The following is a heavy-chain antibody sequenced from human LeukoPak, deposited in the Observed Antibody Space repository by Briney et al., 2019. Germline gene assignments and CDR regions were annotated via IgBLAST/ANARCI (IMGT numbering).Heavy chain of an antibody. CDR2: ISSSSAYT. V-gene: IGHV3-11*05. CDR1: GFTFSDHY. J-gene: IGHJ4*02. D-gene: IGHD6-13*01. Sequence: NPGGSLRFSCAASGFTFSDHYMSWVRQAPGKGLEWVSYISSSSAYTDYADSVKGRFTISRDNAKNSLYLQMNSLRAEDTAVYYCARDSTTLAAAGTWGYWGQGTLVTVSS. CDR3: ARDSTTLAAAGTWGY.